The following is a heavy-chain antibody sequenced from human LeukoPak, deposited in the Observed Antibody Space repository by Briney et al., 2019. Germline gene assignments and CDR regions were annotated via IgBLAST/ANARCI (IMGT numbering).Heavy chain of an antibody. CDR2: IKEDGSEI. CDR1: GFTFNFYW. J-gene: IGHJ6*02. Sequence: GGSLRLSCAASGFTFNFYWMSCVRHAPGKGLEWVASIKEDGSEIHYLDSVRGRFTISRDNAKNTLYLEGNSLRGDDTAVYFCARDKTAAGFFLYHYGMDAWGQGTTVTVSS. V-gene: IGHV3-7*01. D-gene: IGHD2-21*02. CDR3: ARDKTAAGFFLYHYGMDA.